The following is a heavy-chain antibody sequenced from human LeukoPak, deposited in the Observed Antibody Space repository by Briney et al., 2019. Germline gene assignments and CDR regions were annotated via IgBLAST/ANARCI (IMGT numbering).Heavy chain of an antibody. J-gene: IGHJ4*02. V-gene: IGHV3-7*05. CDR3: AKSFGYSRSWFDY. CDR2: IKQDGSDK. CDR1: GFTFSSYW. Sequence: PGGSLRLSCAASGFTFSSYWMSWVRQAPGKGLEWVANIKQDGSDKYYVDSVRGRFTISRDNGKNSLYLQMNSLRAEDTAVYYCAKSFGYSRSWFDYWGQGTLVTVSS. D-gene: IGHD6-13*01.